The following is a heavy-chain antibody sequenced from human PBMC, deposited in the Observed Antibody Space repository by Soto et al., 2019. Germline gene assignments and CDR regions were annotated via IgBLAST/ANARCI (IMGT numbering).Heavy chain of an antibody. CDR3: VLMVLSGMDV. CDR1: GFTFCSHL. J-gene: IGHJ6*02. D-gene: IGHD2-8*01. Sequence: PGGSLRLSFAASGFTFCSHLVSWGRQAPGKGLEWVANIKQDGSEKYYVDSVKGRFTISRDNAKNSLYLQMNSLRAEDTAVYYCVLMVLSGMDVWGQGTTVTVSS. CDR2: IKQDGSEK. V-gene: IGHV3-7*05.